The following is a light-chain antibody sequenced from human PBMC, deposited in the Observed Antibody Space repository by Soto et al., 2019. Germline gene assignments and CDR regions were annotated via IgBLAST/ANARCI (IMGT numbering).Light chain of an antibody. Sequence: DIQMTQSPSSASASVGDRLTITCRASQGISTWIAWYQQKPGKAPELLIYDASSLQSGVPSRFSGSGSGTDFTLTISSLQPEDFATYHCQQSFTTPYTFGQGTKLEIK. V-gene: IGKV1D-12*01. J-gene: IGKJ2*01. CDR3: QQSFTTPYT. CDR2: DAS. CDR1: QGISTW.